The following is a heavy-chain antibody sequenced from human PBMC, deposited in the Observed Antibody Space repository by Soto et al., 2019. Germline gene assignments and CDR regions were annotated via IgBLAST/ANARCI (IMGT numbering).Heavy chain of an antibody. CDR1: DYPFTELS. V-gene: IGHV1-24*01. Sequence: GSVKVCCKVCDYPFTELSIHLVRQAHGKGLEWLGGFDPGDGETIYAQKFQGRVTTTEDTSTDTAFMELSSLKSEDTAVYYCAAYDSGGFYYGFDYWGQGTLVTVSS. CDR2: FDPGDGET. CDR3: AAYDSGGFYYGFDY. D-gene: IGHD3-22*01. J-gene: IGHJ4*02.